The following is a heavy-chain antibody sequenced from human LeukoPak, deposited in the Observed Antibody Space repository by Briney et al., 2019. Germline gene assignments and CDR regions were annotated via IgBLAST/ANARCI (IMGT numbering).Heavy chain of an antibody. CDR2: IKSKTDGGTT. J-gene: IGHJ4*02. Sequence: GGSLRLSCAASGFTFSNAWMSWVRQAPGKGLEWVGRIKSKTDGGTTDYAAPVKGRFTISRDDSKNTLYLQMNSLKTEDTAVYYCTADRGRYCSGGSCPFDYWGQGTLVTVSS. CDR1: GFTFSNAW. CDR3: TADRGRYCSGGSCPFDY. V-gene: IGHV3-15*01. D-gene: IGHD2-15*01.